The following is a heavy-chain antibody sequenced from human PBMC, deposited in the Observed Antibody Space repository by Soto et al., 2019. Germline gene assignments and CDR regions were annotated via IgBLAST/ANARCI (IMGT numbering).Heavy chain of an antibody. CDR2: IIPIFGTA. D-gene: IGHD2-15*01. V-gene: IGHV1-69*13. Sequence: SVKVSCKAAGGTFSSYAISWVRQAPGQGLEWMGGIIPIFGTANYAQKFQGRVTITADESTSTAYMELSSLRSEDTAVYYCARGGRGTYYYYYGMDVWGQGTTVTVS. CDR3: ARGGRGTYYYYYGMDV. CDR1: GGTFSSYA. J-gene: IGHJ6*02.